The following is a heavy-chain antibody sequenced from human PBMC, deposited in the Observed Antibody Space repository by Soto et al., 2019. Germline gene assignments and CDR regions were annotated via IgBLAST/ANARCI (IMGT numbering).Heavy chain of an antibody. CDR1: GYTFTSYA. D-gene: IGHD3-3*01. J-gene: IGHJ6*02. V-gene: IGHV1-3*01. CDR3: ARGSGFLEWXLSQAVISPSDYYYGMDG. Sequence: GASVKGSCQASGYTFTSYAMHWVRQAPGKRLEWMGWINAGNGNTKYSQKFQGRVTITRDTSASTAYMELSSLRSEDTAVYYCARGSGFLEWXLSQAVISPSDYYYGMDGWGQGTTVTVSS. CDR2: INAGNGNT.